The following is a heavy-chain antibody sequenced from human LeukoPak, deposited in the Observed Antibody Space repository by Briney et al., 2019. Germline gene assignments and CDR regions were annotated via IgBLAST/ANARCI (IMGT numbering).Heavy chain of an antibody. V-gene: IGHV4-34*01. J-gene: IGHJ4*02. CDR1: GGSFSGYY. CDR2: INHSGST. Sequence: PSETLSLTCAVYGGSFSGYYWSWIRQPSGKGLEWIGEINHSGSTNYNPSLKSRVTISVDTSKNQFSLKLSSVTAADTAVYYCARGDIVVVPAAISPLDYWGQGTLVTVSS. D-gene: IGHD2-2*01. CDR3: ARGDIVVVPAAISPLDY.